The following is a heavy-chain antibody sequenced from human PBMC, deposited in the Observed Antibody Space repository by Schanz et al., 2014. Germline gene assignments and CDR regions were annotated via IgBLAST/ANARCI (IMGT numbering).Heavy chain of an antibody. CDR2: INPNSGGT. V-gene: IGHV1-2*02. CDR1: GNIFTNYY. D-gene: IGHD6-13*01. J-gene: IGHJ6*02. Sequence: QLQLVQSGAEVKRPGASAKVTCKASGNIFTNYYIHWVRQAPGQGLEWMGIINPNSGGTNYAQKFQGGVTTTWATSSSTAYMELRRLRSDDTAIYYCARDGHSSNWRSYFFYGLDVWGQGTTVTVSS. CDR3: ARDGHSSNWRSYFFYGLDV.